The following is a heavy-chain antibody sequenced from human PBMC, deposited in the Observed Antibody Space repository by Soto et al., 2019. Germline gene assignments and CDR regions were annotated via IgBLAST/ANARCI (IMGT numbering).Heavy chain of an antibody. V-gene: IGHV3-23*01. D-gene: IGHD6-19*01. CDR1: GFTFSSYA. CDR3: AGRGSGWYDHLTFPPDY. Sequence: HPGGSLRLSCAASGFTFSSYAMSCVRQAPGKGLEWVSAISGSGGSTYYADSVKGRFTISRDNSKNTLYLQMNSLRAEDTAVYYCAGRGSGWYDHLTFPPDYWGQGTLVTVSS. CDR2: ISGSGGST. J-gene: IGHJ4*02.